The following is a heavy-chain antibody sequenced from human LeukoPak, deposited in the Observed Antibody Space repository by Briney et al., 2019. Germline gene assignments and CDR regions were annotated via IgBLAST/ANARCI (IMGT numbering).Heavy chain of an antibody. J-gene: IGHJ4*02. CDR2: IKQDGSEK. Sequence: GGSLRLSCAASGFTFSSYWMSWVRQAPGKGLEWVANIKQDGSEKYYVDSVKGRFTISRDNAKNSLYLQMNSLRAEDTAVYYCARDLAPHVERIDYFDYWGQGTLVTVSS. CDR3: ARDLAPHVERIDYFDY. V-gene: IGHV3-7*01. CDR1: GFTFSSYW. D-gene: IGHD2/OR15-2a*01.